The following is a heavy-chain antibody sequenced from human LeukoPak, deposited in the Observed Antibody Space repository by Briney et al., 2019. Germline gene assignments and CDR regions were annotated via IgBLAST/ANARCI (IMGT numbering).Heavy chain of an antibody. Sequence: PSETLSLTCAVYGGSFSGYYWSWIRQPPGKGLEWIGEINHSGSTNYNPSLKSRVTISVDTSKNQFSLKLSSVTAADTAVYYCASSYDCGGDCYSGPFWYWGQGTLVTVSS. CDR3: ASSYDCGGDCYSGPFWY. CDR2: INHSGST. J-gene: IGHJ4*02. D-gene: IGHD2-21*02. V-gene: IGHV4-34*01. CDR1: GGSFSGYY.